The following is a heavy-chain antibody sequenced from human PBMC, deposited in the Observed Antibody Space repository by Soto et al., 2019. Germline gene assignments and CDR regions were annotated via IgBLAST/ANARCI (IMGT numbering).Heavy chain of an antibody. J-gene: IGHJ4*02. CDR3: AADTGDIEVVPATT. V-gene: IGHV3-21*04. CDR1: GFTFSSYA. D-gene: IGHD2-15*01. Sequence: GGSLRLSCAASGFTFSSYAMSWVRQPPGKGPEWLASISPASTYIRYADSVKGRFTISRDNARNSLSLQMMSLRADDTAMYYCAADTGDIEVVPATTWGQGTLVTVSS. CDR2: ISPASTYI.